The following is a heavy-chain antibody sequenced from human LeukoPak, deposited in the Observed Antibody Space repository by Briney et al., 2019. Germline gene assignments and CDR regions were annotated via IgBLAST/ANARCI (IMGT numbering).Heavy chain of an antibody. CDR2: LSGGGGST. D-gene: IGHD2-21*01. Sequence: GGSLRFSCAASGFTFSSYAMSWIRQAPGKGLEWVSGLSGGGGSTYYAYSVKGRFTISRDNSKNTLYLQMKSLRAEDTAVYYCARDSRQLCGGDCPFDYWGQGTLVTVSS. J-gene: IGHJ4*02. CDR3: ARDSRQLCGGDCPFDY. CDR1: GFTFSSYA. V-gene: IGHV3-23*01.